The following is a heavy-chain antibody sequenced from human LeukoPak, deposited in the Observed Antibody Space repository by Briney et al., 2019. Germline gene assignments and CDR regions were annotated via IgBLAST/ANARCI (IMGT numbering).Heavy chain of an antibody. V-gene: IGHV3-23*01. D-gene: IGHD3-22*01. CDR2: ISGSGGST. J-gene: IGHJ4*02. Sequence: GGSLRLSCAASGFTFSSYAMSWVRQAPGKGLEWVSAISGSGGSTYYADSVKGRFTISRDNSENTLYLQMNSLRADDTAVYYCAKAADNGYYYYFDYWGQGTLVTVSS. CDR3: AKAADNGYYYYFDY. CDR1: GFTFSSYA.